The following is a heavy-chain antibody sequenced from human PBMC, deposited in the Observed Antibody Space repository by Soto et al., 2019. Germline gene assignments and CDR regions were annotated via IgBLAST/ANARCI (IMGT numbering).Heavy chain of an antibody. J-gene: IGHJ5*02. CDR2: IYYSGST. V-gene: IGHV4-31*03. Sequence: SETLSLTCTVSGGSISSGGYYWSWIRQHPGKGLEWIGYIYYSGSTYYNPSLKSRVTISVDTSKNQFSLKLSSVTAADTAVYYCARDSVPSSSWSEYNWFDPWGQGTLVTVSS. D-gene: IGHD6-13*01. CDR3: ARDSVPSSSWSEYNWFDP. CDR1: GGSISSGGYY.